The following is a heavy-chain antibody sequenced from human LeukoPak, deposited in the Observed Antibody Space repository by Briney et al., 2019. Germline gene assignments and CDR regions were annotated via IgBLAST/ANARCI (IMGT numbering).Heavy chain of an antibody. J-gene: IGHJ4*02. Sequence: GGSLRLSCAASGFTFSSYDMSWVRQAPGKGLEWVSAISGSVGSTYYADSVKGRFTISRDNSKDTLYLQMNSLRAEDTAVYYCARDAGYGYDRFDYWGQGTQVTVSS. D-gene: IGHD5-18*01. V-gene: IGHV3-23*01. CDR1: GFTFSSYD. CDR3: ARDAGYGYDRFDY. CDR2: ISGSVGST.